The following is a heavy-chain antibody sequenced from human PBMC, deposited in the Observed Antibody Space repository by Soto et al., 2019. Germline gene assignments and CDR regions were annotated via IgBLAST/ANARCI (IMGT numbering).Heavy chain of an antibody. Sequence: PSETVSLTCAVSGGSLSSSSWWCWVRQPPGKTLEWLGEIFYSGSTKYNPSLNGRVTISADQSKNDFSLRLSSVTAADTAVYYCVHHGGVPYYHDFWGQGMLVTVSS. J-gene: IGHJ4*02. V-gene: IGHV4-4*02. CDR3: VHHGGVPYYHDF. CDR2: IFYSGST. D-gene: IGHD2-8*01. CDR1: GGSLSSSSW.